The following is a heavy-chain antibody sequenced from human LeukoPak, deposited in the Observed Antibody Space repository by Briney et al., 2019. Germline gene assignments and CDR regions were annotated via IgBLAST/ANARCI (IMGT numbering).Heavy chain of an antibody. D-gene: IGHD6-13*01. CDR2: INPSGGST. Sequence: ASVKVSCKASGYTFTSYYMHWVRQAPGQGLEWMGIINPSGGSTSYAQKFQGRVTMTRDTSTSTVYMERSSLRSEDTAVYYCAREPPRGDSSSWYGSPRYYYYYGMDVWGQGTTVTVSS. V-gene: IGHV1-46*01. CDR1: GYTFTSYY. J-gene: IGHJ6*02. CDR3: AREPPRGDSSSWYGSPRYYYYYGMDV.